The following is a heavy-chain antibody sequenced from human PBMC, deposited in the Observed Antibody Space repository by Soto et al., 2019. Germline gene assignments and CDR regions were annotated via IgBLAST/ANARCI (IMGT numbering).Heavy chain of an antibody. CDR2: LYYSGST. V-gene: IGHV4-39*01. D-gene: IGHD2-2*01. CDR1: GGSIISSNYY. CDR3: ARGQTWGYCSSTSCYAFFDY. J-gene: IGHJ4*02. Sequence: SETLSLTCTVSGGSIISSNYYWGWIRQPPGKGLEWIGSLYYSGSTYYNPSLKSRVTISVDTSKNQFSLKLSSVTAADTAVYYCARGQTWGYCSSTSCYAFFDYWGQGTLVTVSS.